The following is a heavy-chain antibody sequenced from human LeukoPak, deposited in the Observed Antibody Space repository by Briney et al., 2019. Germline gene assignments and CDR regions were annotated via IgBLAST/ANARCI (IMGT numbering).Heavy chain of an antibody. CDR2: IYTSERT. D-gene: IGHD2-2*01. CDR1: GGSISSGSYY. CDR3: ARGGGVVVPERFLNGSPFLNHYYYYMDV. J-gene: IGHJ6*03. Sequence: PSETLSLTCTVSGGSISSGSYYWTWIRQPAGKGLEWIGRIYTSERTNYNPSLKSRVTISVDTSKNQFSLKLNSVTAADTAVYYCARGGGVVVPERFLNGSPFLNHYYYYMDVWGKGTTVTISS. V-gene: IGHV4-61*02.